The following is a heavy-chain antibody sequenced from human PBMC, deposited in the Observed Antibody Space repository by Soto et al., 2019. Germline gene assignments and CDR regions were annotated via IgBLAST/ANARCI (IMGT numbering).Heavy chain of an antibody. CDR2: IYNSGKT. J-gene: IGHJ1*01. D-gene: IGHD1-26*01. CDR1: GDSISSSSLY. V-gene: IGHV4-39*01. CDR3: ARHASNSGSYSEYFQY. Sequence: QVQLQESGPGLVKPSETVSLTCTVSGDSISSSSLYWGWIRQPPGKGLEWIGSIYNSGKTYYSPSLESRVPISVDTSKNQFSLKLSSVTAADTAVYYCARHASNSGSYSEYFQYWGQGTLVAVSS.